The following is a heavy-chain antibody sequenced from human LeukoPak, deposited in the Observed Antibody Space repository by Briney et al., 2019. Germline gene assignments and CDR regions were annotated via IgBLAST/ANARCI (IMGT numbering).Heavy chain of an antibody. J-gene: IGHJ3*02. CDR1: GYTFTGYY. Sequence: ASVKVSCKASGYTFTGYYMHWVRQAPGQGLEWMGWINPNSGGTNYAQKFQGRVTMTRDTSISTAYMELSRLRSDDTAVYYCARERCSIAAAGTCSDAFDIWGQGTMVTVSS. CDR2: INPNSGGT. CDR3: ARERCSIAAAGTCSDAFDI. D-gene: IGHD6-13*01. V-gene: IGHV1-2*02.